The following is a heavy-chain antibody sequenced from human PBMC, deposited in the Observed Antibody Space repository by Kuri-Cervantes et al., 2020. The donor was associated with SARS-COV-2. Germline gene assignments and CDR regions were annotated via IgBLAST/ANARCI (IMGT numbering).Heavy chain of an antibody. V-gene: IGHV3-20*04. CDR2: ISGNGGST. CDR1: GFTFDDYA. D-gene: IGHD1-26*01. Sequence: GESLKISCAASGFTFDDYAMHWVRQAPAKGLEWVSLISGNGGSTGYADSVKGRFTISRDNAKNSLYLQMNSLRAEDTALYYCARAPETGSYYPDYYGMDVWGQGTTVTVSS. CDR3: ARAPETGSYYPDYYGMDV. J-gene: IGHJ6*02.